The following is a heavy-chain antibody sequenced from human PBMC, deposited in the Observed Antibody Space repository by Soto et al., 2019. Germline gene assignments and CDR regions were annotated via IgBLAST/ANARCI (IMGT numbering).Heavy chain of an antibody. CDR1: GFIPSSYA. CDR2: ISGSGGAT. CDR3: AKDAIMVSSSFNYFDF. V-gene: IGHV3-23*01. Sequence: VGSLRLSCVVSGFIPSSYAMSWVRQAPGKGLEWVSGISGSGGATSYADSVKGRFTISRDNSKNTLYLQMNSLSAEDTAIYYCAKDAIMVSSSFNYFDFWGQRALVTVSS. J-gene: IGHJ4*02. D-gene: IGHD6-13*01.